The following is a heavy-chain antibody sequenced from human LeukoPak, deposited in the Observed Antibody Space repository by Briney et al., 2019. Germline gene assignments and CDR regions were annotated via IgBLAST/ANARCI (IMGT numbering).Heavy chain of an antibody. CDR3: AREGADTAMAIDY. CDR1: GFTFSSYA. CDR2: ISYDGSNK. D-gene: IGHD5-18*01. V-gene: IGHV3-30-3*01. Sequence: GRSLRLSCAASGFTFSSYAMHWVRQAPGKGLEWVAVISYDGSNKYYADSVKGRFTISRDNSKNTLYLQMNSLRAEDTAVYYCAREGADTAMAIDYWGQGTLVTVSS. J-gene: IGHJ4*02.